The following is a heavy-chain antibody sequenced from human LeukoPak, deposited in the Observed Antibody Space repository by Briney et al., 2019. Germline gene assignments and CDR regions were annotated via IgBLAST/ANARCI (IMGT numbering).Heavy chain of an antibody. Sequence: PSETLSLTCTVSGGSISSSSYYWGWIRQPPGKGLEWIGSIYYSGSTCYNPSLKSRVTISVDTSKNQFSLKLSSVTAADTAVYYCARHSSRDIPVLLWFGELFPPFDYWGQGTLVTVSS. J-gene: IGHJ4*02. V-gene: IGHV4-39*01. CDR1: GGSISSSSYY. D-gene: IGHD3-10*01. CDR3: ARHSSRDIPVLLWFGELFPPFDY. CDR2: IYYSGST.